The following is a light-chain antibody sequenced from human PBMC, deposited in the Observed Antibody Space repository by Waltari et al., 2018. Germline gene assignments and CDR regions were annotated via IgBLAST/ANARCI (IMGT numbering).Light chain of an antibody. CDR3: AAWDDSLNGVV. CDR2: SNN. CDR1: SSNIGSNT. V-gene: IGLV1-44*01. Sequence: QSVLTQPPSASGTPGQRVTISCSGSSSNIGSNTVNWYQQLPGTAPKLLIYSNNQRPSWVPARFSGSKAGTSASLATSGLQSEDEADYYCAAWDDSLNGVVFGGGTKLTVL. J-gene: IGLJ2*01.